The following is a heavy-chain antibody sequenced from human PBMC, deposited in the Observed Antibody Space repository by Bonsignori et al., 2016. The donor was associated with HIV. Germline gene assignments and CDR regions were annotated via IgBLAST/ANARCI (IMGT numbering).Heavy chain of an antibody. CDR2: INQDGSDT. CDR1: ESTFSNYW. J-gene: IGHJ4*02. V-gene: IGHV3-7*01. Sequence: EVQLVGSGGGLVQPGGSLRLSCAASESTFSNYWMNWVRQAPGKGLEWMANINQDGSDTYYVDSVKGRFTISRDNAKNSLSLQMNNLRVEDTAVYYCVGGDFLYWAEESSVTVSS. CDR3: VGGDFLY.